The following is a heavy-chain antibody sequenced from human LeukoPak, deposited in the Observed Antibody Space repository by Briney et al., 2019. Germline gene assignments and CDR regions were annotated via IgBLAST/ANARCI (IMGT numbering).Heavy chain of an antibody. CDR3: ARLKRLIVVVPAVPTWFDP. D-gene: IGHD2-2*01. CDR2: INHSGST. J-gene: IGHJ5*02. V-gene: IGHV4-34*01. Sequence: SETLSITCAVYGGSFSGYYWSWIRQPPGKGLEWIGEINHSGSTNYNPSLKSRVTISVDTSKNQFSLKLSSVTAADTAVYYCARLKRLIVVVPAVPTWFDPWGQGTLVTVSS. CDR1: GGSFSGYY.